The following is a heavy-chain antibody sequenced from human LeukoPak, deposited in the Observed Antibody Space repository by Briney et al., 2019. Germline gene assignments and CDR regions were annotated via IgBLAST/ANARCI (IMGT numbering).Heavy chain of an antibody. CDR1: GYTFIHYY. V-gene: IGHV1-46*01. CDR3: ARDQEGFDY. J-gene: IGHJ4*02. CDR2: IYPRDGST. Sequence: GASVKVSCKTSGYTFIHYYIHWVRQAPGQGLEWMGMIYPRDGSTSYAQKFQGRVTVTRDTSTSTVHMELSGLRSEDTAVYYCARDQEGFDYWGQGTLVTVSS.